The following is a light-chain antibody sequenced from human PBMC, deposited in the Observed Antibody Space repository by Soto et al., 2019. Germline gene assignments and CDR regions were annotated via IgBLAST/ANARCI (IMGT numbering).Light chain of an antibody. CDR3: QTWGTGIHV. Sequence: QSVLTQSPSASASLGASVKLTCTLSSGHSSYAIAWHQQQPEKGPRFLMKVNSDDTHSKGDGIPDRFSGSSFGAERYLTIFSLQSEDEADYYCQTWGTGIHVFGTGTKVTVL. CDR1: SGHSSYA. J-gene: IGLJ1*01. CDR2: VNSDDTH. V-gene: IGLV4-69*02.